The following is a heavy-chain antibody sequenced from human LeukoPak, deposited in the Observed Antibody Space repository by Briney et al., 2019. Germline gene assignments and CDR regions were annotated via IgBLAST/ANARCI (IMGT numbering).Heavy chain of an antibody. J-gene: IGHJ4*02. Sequence: SGTLSLTCTVSGGSISSYYWSWIRQPPGKGLEWIGYIYYSGSTNYNPSLKSRVTISVDTSKNQFSLKLSSVTAADTAVYYCAGHLTGDYFDYWGQGTLVTVSS. CDR3: AGHLTGDYFDY. D-gene: IGHD1-14*01. CDR2: IYYSGST. CDR1: GGSISSYY. V-gene: IGHV4-59*08.